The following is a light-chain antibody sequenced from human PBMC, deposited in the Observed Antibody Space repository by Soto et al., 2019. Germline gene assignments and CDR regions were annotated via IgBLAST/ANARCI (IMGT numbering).Light chain of an antibody. CDR1: SSNSGADYD. V-gene: IGLV1-40*01. Sequence: QSALTQPPSVSGAPGQRVTISCTGSSSNSGADYDVHWYQQLPGSAPKLLIYGNNNRPSGVPDRFSGSKSGTSASLAITGLQAGDEADYYCQSYDSSLSGVVFGGGTKLTVL. J-gene: IGLJ2*01. CDR3: QSYDSSLSGVV. CDR2: GNN.